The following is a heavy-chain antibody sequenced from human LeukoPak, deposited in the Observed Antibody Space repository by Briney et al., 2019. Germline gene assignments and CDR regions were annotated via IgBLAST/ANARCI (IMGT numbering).Heavy chain of an antibody. D-gene: IGHD1-26*01. CDR3: AREEVEASFDY. V-gene: IGHV4-34*01. CDR2: INHSGST. CDR1: GGSFSGYY. J-gene: IGHJ4*02. Sequence: SETLSLTCAVYGGSFSGYYWSWIRQPPGKGLEWIGEINHSGSTNYNPSLKSRVTISVGTSKNQFSLKLSSVTAADTAVYYCAREEVEASFDYWGQGTLVTVSS.